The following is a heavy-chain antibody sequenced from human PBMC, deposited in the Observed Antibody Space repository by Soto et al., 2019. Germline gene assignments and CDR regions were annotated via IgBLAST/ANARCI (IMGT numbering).Heavy chain of an antibody. D-gene: IGHD2-15*01. CDR3: ATMGTPATGLYYFDY. CDR2: ISYSGSA. CDR1: GGSISSYY. Sequence: PSETLSLTCTVSGGSISSYYWSWIRQPPGKVLEWIGFISYSGSAYYNPSLKSRVTISVDTSKNQFSLNLSFVTAADTAVYYCATMGTPATGLYYFDYWGQGTLVTVSS. V-gene: IGHV4-30-4*01. J-gene: IGHJ4*02.